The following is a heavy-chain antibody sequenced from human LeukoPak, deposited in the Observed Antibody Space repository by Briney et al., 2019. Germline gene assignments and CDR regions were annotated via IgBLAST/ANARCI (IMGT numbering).Heavy chain of an antibody. Sequence: PGGSLRLSCAASGFTFRHAWMSWVRQAPGKGLEWVGRIKRKSDGGTTDSTAPVKDRFTISRGDSKNTLYPQMNSLKTEDTAMYYCTTHAAHVTSAYEDWGQGTLVTVSS. J-gene: IGHJ4*02. CDR2: IKRKSDGGTT. CDR3: TTHAAHVTSAYED. CDR1: GFTFRHAW. D-gene: IGHD3-22*01. V-gene: IGHV3-15*01.